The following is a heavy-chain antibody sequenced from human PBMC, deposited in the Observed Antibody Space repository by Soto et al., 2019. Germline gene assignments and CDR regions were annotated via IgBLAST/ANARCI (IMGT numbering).Heavy chain of an antibody. CDR3: ARLPGIAAAGTGDYYYGMDV. CDR1: GGSISSSSYY. D-gene: IGHD6-13*01. CDR2: IYYSGST. V-gene: IGHV4-39*01. Sequence: KQSPTLSLTCTVSGGSISSSSYYWGWIRQPPGKGLEWIGSIYYSGSTYYNPSLKSRVTISVDTSKNQFSLKLSSVTAADTAVYYCARLPGIAAAGTGDYYYGMDVWGQGTTVTVSS. J-gene: IGHJ6*02.